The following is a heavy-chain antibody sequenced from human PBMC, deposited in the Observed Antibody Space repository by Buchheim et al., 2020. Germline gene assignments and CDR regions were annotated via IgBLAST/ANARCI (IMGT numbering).Heavy chain of an antibody. CDR1: GYSFTNSW. CDR3: ASRIEYTSSSVAFDF. J-gene: IGHJ4*02. CDR2: IDPSDSYT. Sequence: EVQLVQSGAEVKKPGESLRISCKGSGYSFTNSWISWVRQMPGKGLEWMGRIDPSDSYTNYSPSFQGHVTISVDRSFRTAYPQWSSLRASDTAIYYCASRIEYTSSSVAFDFWGQGTL. D-gene: IGHD6-6*01. V-gene: IGHV5-10-1*01.